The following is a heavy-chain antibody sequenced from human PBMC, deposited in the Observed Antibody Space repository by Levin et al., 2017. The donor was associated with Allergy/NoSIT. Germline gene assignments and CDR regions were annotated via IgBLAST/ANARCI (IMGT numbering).Heavy chain of an antibody. CDR3: AHNLNGFTIVGVFDY. D-gene: IGHD3-3*01. Sequence: SGPTLVKPPQTLTLTCTFSGFSLITSGVGVGWIRQPPGKALEWLALIYWDDDKRYSPSLKSRLTITKDTSKNQVVLTMTNMDPVDTATYYCAHNLNGFTIVGVFDYWGQGTLVTVSS. V-gene: IGHV2-5*02. J-gene: IGHJ4*02. CDR1: GFSLITSGVG. CDR2: IYWDDDK.